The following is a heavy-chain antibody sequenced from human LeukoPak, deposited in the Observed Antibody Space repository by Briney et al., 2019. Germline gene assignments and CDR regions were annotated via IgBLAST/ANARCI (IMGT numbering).Heavy chain of an antibody. CDR1: GFSVSSFG. CDR3: VKDRETYYDPGGYYCIWLDP. V-gene: IGHV3-23*01. J-gene: IGHJ5*02. Sequence: GGSLRLSCAVSGFSVSSFGMSWVRQAPGKGLEWISAISLNGETTWYADSVKGRFTISRDNSKSTLFLQMNSLRADDTAVYHCVKDRETYYDPGGYYCIWLDPWGLGTLVTVSS. D-gene: IGHD3-22*01. CDR2: ISLNGETT.